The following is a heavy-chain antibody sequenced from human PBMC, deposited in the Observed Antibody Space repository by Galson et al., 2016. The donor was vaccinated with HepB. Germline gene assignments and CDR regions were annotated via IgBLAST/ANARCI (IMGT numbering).Heavy chain of an antibody. CDR1: GGSISSGGYY. V-gene: IGHV4-31*03. J-gene: IGHJ4*02. D-gene: IGHD3-10*01. Sequence: TLSLTCTVSGGSISSGGYYWSWIRQHPGKGLEWIGYIYHSGSTYYNPSLKSRVSISVDTSKNQFSLKLSSVTAADTAVYFCARDRSSASGSFGYWGQGTLVTVSS. CDR3: ARDRSSASGSFGY. CDR2: IYHSGST.